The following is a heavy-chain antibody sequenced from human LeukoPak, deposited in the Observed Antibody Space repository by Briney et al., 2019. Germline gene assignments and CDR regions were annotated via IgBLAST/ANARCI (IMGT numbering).Heavy chain of an antibody. J-gene: IGHJ4*02. CDR2: VGGGGGDT. Sequence: GSLRLSCAASGFAFNIYPMTWVRQAPGKGLDWVSTVGGGGGDTFYADSVKGRFTLSRDNSKHTLFLQMNSLRAEDTALYYCAKYVEAAPVPGFDYWGQGTLVTVSS. V-gene: IGHV3-23*01. D-gene: IGHD6-19*01. CDR1: GFAFNIYP. CDR3: AKYVEAAPVPGFDY.